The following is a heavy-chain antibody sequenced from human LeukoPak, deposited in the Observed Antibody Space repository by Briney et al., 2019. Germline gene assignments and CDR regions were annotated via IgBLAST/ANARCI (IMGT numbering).Heavy chain of an antibody. CDR3: ARDGFGVTSSKDGMDV. CDR2: INPGSGGT. D-gene: IGHD3-3*01. CDR1: GYTFTGHY. Sequence: ASVKVSCKASGYTFTGHYIHWVRQAPGQGLEWMGWINPGSGGTMYAQKFQGRVSLTRDTSISTAYMDLNSLTSDDTAVYYCARDGFGVTSSKDGMDVWGQGTVVTVSS. V-gene: IGHV1-2*02. J-gene: IGHJ6*02.